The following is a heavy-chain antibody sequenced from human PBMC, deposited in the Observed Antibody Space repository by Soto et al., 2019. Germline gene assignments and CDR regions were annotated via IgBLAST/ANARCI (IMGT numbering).Heavy chain of an antibody. CDR2: IKSKTDGGTT. D-gene: IGHD1-26*01. CDR3: TTDSIVGATRGLYYFDY. CDR1: GFTFSNAW. J-gene: IGHJ4*02. V-gene: IGHV3-15*07. Sequence: EVQLVESGGGLVKPGGSLRLSCAASGFTFSNAWMNWVRQAPGKGLEWVGRIKSKTDGGTTDYAAPVKGRFTISRDDSKNTLYLQMNSLKTEDTAVYYCTTDSIVGATRGLYYFDYWGQGTLVTVSS.